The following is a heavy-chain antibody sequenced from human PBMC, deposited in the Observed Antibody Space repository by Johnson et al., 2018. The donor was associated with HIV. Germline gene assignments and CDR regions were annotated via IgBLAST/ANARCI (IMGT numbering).Heavy chain of an antibody. V-gene: IGHV3-33*06. CDR1: GFTFSSFG. CDR2: IWYDGSNR. D-gene: IGHD6-13*01. J-gene: IGHJ3*02. Sequence: QVHLVESGGGVVQPGRSLRLSCAASGFTFSSFGMHWVRQAPGKGLAWVAVIWYDGSNRYYADSVKGRFTISRDNSRNTLYLQMNSLRVEDTAVYYCAKDQWSSSWTNDAFAMWGQGTMVTVSS. CDR3: AKDQWSSSWTNDAFAM.